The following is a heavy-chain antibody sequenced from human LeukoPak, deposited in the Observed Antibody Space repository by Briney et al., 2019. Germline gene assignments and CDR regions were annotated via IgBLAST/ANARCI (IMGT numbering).Heavy chain of an antibody. Sequence: PGGSLRLSCASSGFTFSSYAMSWVRQAPGKGLEWVSAISGSGGSTYYADSVKGRFTISRDNSKHTLYLQMNSLRPEDTAVYYCAKDSPHGGSYGPPDYWGQGTLVTVSS. CDR3: AKDSPHGGSYGPPDY. J-gene: IGHJ4*02. CDR1: GFTFSSYA. V-gene: IGHV3-23*01. D-gene: IGHD1-26*01. CDR2: ISGSGGST.